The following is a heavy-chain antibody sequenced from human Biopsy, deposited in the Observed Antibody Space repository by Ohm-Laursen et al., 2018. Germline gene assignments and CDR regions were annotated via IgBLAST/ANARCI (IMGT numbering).Heavy chain of an antibody. J-gene: IGHJ4*02. CDR3: ARDPLSGLKHFDY. Sequence: SVKVSCKASSYTFTNYNVHWMRQAPGQGLEWLGYINCKTGTTNYAQKFQGTVTMTRDTSISTVYLALGSLRSADTAIYYCARDPLSGLKHFDYWGQGSLVTVSS. V-gene: IGHV1-2*02. CDR1: SYTFTNYN. D-gene: IGHD3/OR15-3a*01. CDR2: INCKTGTT.